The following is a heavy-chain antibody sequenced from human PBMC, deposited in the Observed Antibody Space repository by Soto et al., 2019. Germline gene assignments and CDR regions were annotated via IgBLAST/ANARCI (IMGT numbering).Heavy chain of an antibody. V-gene: IGHV3-30-3*01. CDR2: ISYDGSNK. CDR1: GFTFSSYA. J-gene: IGHJ6*02. Sequence: ESGGGVVQPGRSLRLSCAASGFTFSSYAMHWVRQAPGKGLEWVAVISYDGSNKYYADSVKGRFTISRDNSKNTLYLQMNSLRAEDTAVYYCARVSYDFWSGYSGYGMDVWGQGTTVTVSS. D-gene: IGHD3-3*01. CDR3: ARVSYDFWSGYSGYGMDV.